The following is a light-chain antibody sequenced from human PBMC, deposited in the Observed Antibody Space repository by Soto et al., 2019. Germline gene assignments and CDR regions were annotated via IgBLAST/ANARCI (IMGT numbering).Light chain of an antibody. CDR3: QKYDSGIST. Sequence: DVQMTQSPSSLSASAGDRVTITCRASQGIHNSVAWYQQKPGRAPKLLMYAASTLQPGVPSRFSGRGYGTDFTFSITTLQPEDVATYYCQKYDSGISTFGRGTTVEIK. CDR1: QGIHNS. CDR2: AAS. V-gene: IGKV1-27*01. J-gene: IGKJ4*01.